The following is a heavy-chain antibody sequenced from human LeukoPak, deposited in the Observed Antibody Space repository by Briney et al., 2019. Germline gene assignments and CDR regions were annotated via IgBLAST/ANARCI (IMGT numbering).Heavy chain of an antibody. CDR2: INTNTGNP. D-gene: IGHD2-2*01. J-gene: IGHJ4*02. CDR1: GYTFTSYG. Sequence: ASVKVSCKASGYTFTSYGINWVRQAPGQGLEWMGWINTNTGNPTYAQGFTGRFVFSLDTSVSTAYLQISSLKAEDTAVYYCARDVVPAATVYWGQGTLVTVSS. V-gene: IGHV7-4-1*02. CDR3: ARDVVPAATVY.